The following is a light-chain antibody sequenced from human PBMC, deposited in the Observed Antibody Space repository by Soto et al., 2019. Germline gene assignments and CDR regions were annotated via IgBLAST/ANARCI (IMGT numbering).Light chain of an antibody. CDR3: QQYNNWPYT. CDR2: GSS. Sequence: ETVMTQSPATLSVSQGARATLSCRTSQSVSSSLAWYQQKPGQAPRLLIHGSSTRATGIPARFSGSGSGTEFTLTISSLQSEDFAVYYCQQYNNWPYTFGQGTKLEIK. V-gene: IGKV3-15*01. CDR1: QSVSSS. J-gene: IGKJ2*01.